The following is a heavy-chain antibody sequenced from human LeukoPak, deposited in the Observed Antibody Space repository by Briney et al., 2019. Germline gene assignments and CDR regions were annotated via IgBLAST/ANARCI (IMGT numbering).Heavy chain of an antibody. Sequence: QSGGSLRLSCAGSGFTFSTYVIHWVRQTPGKGLEWAALISYDGNSKYYADSVKGRFTISRDNSKNTVYLQMDSLRPADTAVYYCARVIISTKYYSGLDVWGQGTTVTVSS. V-gene: IGHV3-30*03. D-gene: IGHD2/OR15-2a*01. CDR1: GFTFSTYV. CDR3: ARVIISTKYYSGLDV. J-gene: IGHJ6*02. CDR2: ISYDGNSK.